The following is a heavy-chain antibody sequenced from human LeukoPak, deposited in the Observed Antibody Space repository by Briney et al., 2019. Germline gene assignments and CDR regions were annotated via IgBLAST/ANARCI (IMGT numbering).Heavy chain of an antibody. J-gene: IGHJ4*02. CDR3: SASPFTVTTNFDY. CDR2: FDPEDGET. Sequence: ASVKVSCKVSGYTLAQLSMHWVRQAPGKGLEWVGEFDPEDGETIYAQKFQGRVTMTGDTSTDTAYLELSSLTTEDTAVYYFSASPFTVTTNFDYWGQGTLVSVS. V-gene: IGHV1-24*01. D-gene: IGHD4-17*01. CDR1: GYTLAQLS.